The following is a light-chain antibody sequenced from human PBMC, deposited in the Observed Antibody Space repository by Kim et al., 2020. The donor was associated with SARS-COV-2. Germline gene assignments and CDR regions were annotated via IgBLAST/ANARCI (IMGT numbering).Light chain of an antibody. Sequence: SVTISCTGSISNIGAGYDVHCDPQLPGTAPKLLIYGTSNRPSGVPDRFSGSKSGTSASLAITGLQAEDEADYYCQSYDSSLSDVVFGGGTQLTVL. CDR1: ISNIGAGYD. V-gene: IGLV1-40*01. CDR3: QSYDSSLSDVV. CDR2: GTS. J-gene: IGLJ2*01.